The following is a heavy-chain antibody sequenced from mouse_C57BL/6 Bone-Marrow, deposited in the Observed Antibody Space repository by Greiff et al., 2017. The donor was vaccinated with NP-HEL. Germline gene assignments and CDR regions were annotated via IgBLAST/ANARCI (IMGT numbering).Heavy chain of an antibody. J-gene: IGHJ3*01. CDR1: GYTFTSYW. CDR3: ARGGSNSWFAY. Sequence: QVQLQQSGVELVKPGASVKMSCKASGYTFTSYWITWVKQRPGQGLEWIGDIYPGSGSTNYNEKFKSKATLTVDTSSSTAYMQLSSLTSEDSAVYYCARGGSNSWFAYWGQGTLVTVSA. V-gene: IGHV1-55*01. D-gene: IGHD2-5*01. CDR2: IYPGSGST.